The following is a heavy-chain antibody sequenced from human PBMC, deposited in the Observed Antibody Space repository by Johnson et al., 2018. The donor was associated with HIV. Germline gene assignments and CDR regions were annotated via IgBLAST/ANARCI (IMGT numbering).Heavy chain of an antibody. V-gene: IGHV3-30*04. CDR3: AKDRGSPGIPAAFDI. CDR1: GFTFSSYA. Sequence: QVQLVESGGGVVQPGRSLRLSCAASGFTFSSYAMHWVRQAPGKGLEWVAVISYDGSNKYYADSVKGRFTISRDNAKNSLFLHMNSLRVDDTALYYCAKDRGSPGIPAAFDIWGQGTMVTVSS. CDR2: ISYDGSNK. D-gene: IGHD1-26*01. J-gene: IGHJ3*02.